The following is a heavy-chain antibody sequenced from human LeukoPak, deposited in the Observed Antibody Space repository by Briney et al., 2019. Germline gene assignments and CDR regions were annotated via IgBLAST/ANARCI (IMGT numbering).Heavy chain of an antibody. CDR3: ARGGDSDAFDI. Sequence: PSGTLSLTCTVSGGSISSYYWSWIRQPPGKGPEWIGSINHSGTTYYNPSLQSRVTISVDTSQNQLSLRLASVTAADTAVYYCARGGDSDAFDIWGQGTMVTVSS. V-gene: IGHV4-38-2*02. CDR1: GGSISSYY. J-gene: IGHJ3*02. D-gene: IGHD2-21*01. CDR2: INHSGTT.